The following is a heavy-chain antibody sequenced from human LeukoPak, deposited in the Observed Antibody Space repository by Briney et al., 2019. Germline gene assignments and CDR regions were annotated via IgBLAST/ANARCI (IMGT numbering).Heavy chain of an antibody. CDR3: ARGHSSGWSNWFDP. V-gene: IGHV4-34*01. D-gene: IGHD6-19*01. J-gene: IGHJ5*02. CDR2: INHSGST. CDR1: GGSFSGYY. Sequence: SETLSLTCAVYGGSFSGYYWSWIRQPPGKGLEWIGEINHSGSTNYNPSLKSRVTISVDTSKNQFSLKLSSVTAADTAVYYCARGHSSGWSNWFDPWGQGTLVTVSS.